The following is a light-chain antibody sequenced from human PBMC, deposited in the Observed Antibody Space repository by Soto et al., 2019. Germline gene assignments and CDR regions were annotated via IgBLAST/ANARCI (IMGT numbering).Light chain of an antibody. J-gene: IGKJ3*01. CDR1: QTVSSNY. CDR2: GAS. Sequence: EIVLTQSPGTLSLSPGERATLSCRASQTVSSNYLAWYQQKPGQAPILLIDGASSRATGIPARFRGSGAGTDLKITISNLNPEEIEVQYRKQYRLAHRTFG. V-gene: IGKV3-20*01. CDR3: KQYRLAHRT.